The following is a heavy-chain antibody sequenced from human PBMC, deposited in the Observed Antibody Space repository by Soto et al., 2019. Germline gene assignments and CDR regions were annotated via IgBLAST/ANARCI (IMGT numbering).Heavy chain of an antibody. CDR2: INPNSGGT. Sequence: ASVKGSCKASGYTFTGYYMHWLRQAPGQGLEWMGWINPNSGGTNYAQKFQGWVTMTRDTSISTAYMELSRLRSDDTAVYYCARDEGTYYYGSGSYFPTGWFDPWGQGTLVTVSS. D-gene: IGHD3-10*01. CDR1: GYTFTGYY. CDR3: ARDEGTYYYGSGSYFPTGWFDP. V-gene: IGHV1-2*04. J-gene: IGHJ5*02.